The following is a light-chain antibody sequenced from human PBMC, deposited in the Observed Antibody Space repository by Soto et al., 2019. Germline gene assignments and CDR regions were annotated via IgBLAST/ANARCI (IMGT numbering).Light chain of an antibody. CDR1: SSNIGNKY. CDR2: ENN. V-gene: IGLV1-51*02. Sequence: QSVLTQPPSVSSAPGQKVTISCSGSSSNIGNKYVSWYQQLPGTAPKLLIYENNKRPSGIPDRFSGSKSGTSATLGITGLQTGDEADYYCGTWDSSLSAGVVFGGGTKLTV. J-gene: IGLJ2*01. CDR3: GTWDSSLSAGVV.